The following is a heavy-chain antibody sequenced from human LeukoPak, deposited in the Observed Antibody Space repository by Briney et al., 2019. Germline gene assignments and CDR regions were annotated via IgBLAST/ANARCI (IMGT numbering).Heavy chain of an antibody. V-gene: IGHV3-7*01. Sequence: GGSLRLSCAASGFTFSTYWMTWVRQAPGKGLEWVANIKQDGSETYYVDSVKGRFTISRDNAKNSLYLQMSSLRAEDTAIYYCARGAPTGIDYFDYWGQGTLATVSS. D-gene: IGHD1-1*01. J-gene: IGHJ4*02. CDR2: IKQDGSET. CDR3: ARGAPTGIDYFDY. CDR1: GFTFSTYW.